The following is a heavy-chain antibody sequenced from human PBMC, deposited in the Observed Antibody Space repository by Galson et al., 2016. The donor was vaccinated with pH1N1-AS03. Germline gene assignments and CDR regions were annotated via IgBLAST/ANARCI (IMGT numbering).Heavy chain of an antibody. V-gene: IGHV2-5*02. D-gene: IGHD3-16*01. CDR1: GVSVPSSGLA. J-gene: IGHJ3*02. Sequence: PALVKPTQTPTLTCSLSGVSVPSSGLAVGWFRLPPGKALEWLALIYWDDAKRFSPSLRNRLTITKDTSRNQAVLTVTNVDPLDTATYFCALPNSWGNAFEIWGPGTMVTVAS. CDR3: ALPNSWGNAFEI. CDR2: IYWDDAK.